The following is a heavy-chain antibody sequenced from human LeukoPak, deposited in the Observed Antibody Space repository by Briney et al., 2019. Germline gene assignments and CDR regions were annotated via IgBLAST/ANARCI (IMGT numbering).Heavy chain of an antibody. V-gene: IGHV3-74*01. D-gene: IGHD2-15*01. CDR2: INGDGSST. Sequence: GGSLRLSCAASGFTFSNYWMHWVRQAPGKGLVWVSRINGDGSSTNYADSVKGRFTISRDNAKNSLYLQMNSLRAEDTAVYYCAKDRVVVVNWFDPWGQGTLVTVSS. CDR3: AKDRVVVVNWFDP. CDR1: GFTFSNYW. J-gene: IGHJ5*02.